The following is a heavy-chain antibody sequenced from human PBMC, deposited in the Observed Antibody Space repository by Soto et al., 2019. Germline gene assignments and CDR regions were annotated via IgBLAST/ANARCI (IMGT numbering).Heavy chain of an antibody. V-gene: IGHV1-46*01. CDR1: GYIFTSYY. CDR2: INPSGGST. CDR3: ARDHYGDYVADY. D-gene: IGHD4-17*01. J-gene: IGHJ4*02. Sequence: GASVKVSCKASGYIFTSYYMHWVRQAPGQGLEWMGIINPSGGSTSYAQKFQGRVTMTRDTSTSTVYMELSSLRSEDTAVYYCARDHYGDYVADYWGQGTLVTVSS.